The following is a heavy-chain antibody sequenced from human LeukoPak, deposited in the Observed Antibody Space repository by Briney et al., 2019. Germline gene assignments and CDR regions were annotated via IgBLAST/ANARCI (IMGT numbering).Heavy chain of an antibody. CDR2: IYYSGST. D-gene: IGHD3-10*01. J-gene: IGHJ4*02. Sequence: SETLSLTCTVSGGSISSSSYYWGWIRQPPGKGLEWIGSIYYSGSTYYNPSLKSRVTISVDTSKNQFSLKLSSVTAADTAVYYCARHPLYGSGSYYLSTFDYWGQGTLVTVSS. CDR3: ARHPLYGSGSYYLSTFDY. CDR1: GGSISSSSYY. V-gene: IGHV4-39*01.